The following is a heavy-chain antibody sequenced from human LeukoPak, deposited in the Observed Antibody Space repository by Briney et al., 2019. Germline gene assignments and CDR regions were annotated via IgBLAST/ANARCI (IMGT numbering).Heavy chain of an antibody. CDR1: GGSINSYY. CDR3: ARNGDYYEKSGYYYLFDF. V-gene: IGHV4-59*01. J-gene: IGHJ4*02. D-gene: IGHD3-22*01. CDR2: IYHSGST. Sequence: SETLSLTCTVSGGSINSYYWSWIRQPPGKGLEWIGYIYHSGSTNYNPSLKSRVTISVDTSKNQFSLKLSSVTAADTAVYYCARNGDYYEKSGYYYLFDFWGQGTLVTVSS.